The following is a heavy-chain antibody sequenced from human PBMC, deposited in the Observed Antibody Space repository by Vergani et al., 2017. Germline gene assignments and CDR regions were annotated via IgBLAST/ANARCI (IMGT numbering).Heavy chain of an antibody. V-gene: IGHV3-23*01. Sequence: EVQLLESGGGLVQPGGSLRLSCAASGFTFSSYAMSWVRQAPGKGLEWVSAISGSGGSTYYADAVKGRFTISRDNSKNTLYLKMNSLRAEDTAVYYCAKDLAIVLVTATPDYWGQGTLVTVSS. CDR3: AKDLAIVLVTATPDY. J-gene: IGHJ4*02. CDR1: GFTFSSYA. CDR2: ISGSGGST. D-gene: IGHD2-21*02.